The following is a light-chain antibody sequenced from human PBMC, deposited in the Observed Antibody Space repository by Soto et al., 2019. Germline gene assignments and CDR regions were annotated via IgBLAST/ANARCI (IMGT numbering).Light chain of an antibody. CDR3: SSATSTSTR. J-gene: IGLJ3*02. CDR1: GRDVGPHNY. CDR2: DVS. Sequence: QSVLTQPASVSGSPGQSITISCTGTGRDVGPHNYVSWYQQLPGEAPKVIIYDVSNRPSGVSDRFSGSESGGTASMTISGLEAEDECDYFCSSATSTSTRFGGGTKVTVL. V-gene: IGLV2-14*03.